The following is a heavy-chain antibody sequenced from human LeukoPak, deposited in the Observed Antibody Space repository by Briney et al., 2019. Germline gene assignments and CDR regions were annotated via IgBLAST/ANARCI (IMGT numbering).Heavy chain of an antibody. CDR1: GFTFSSYA. CDR2: ISGSGGST. Sequence: QPGGSLRLSCAASGFTFSSYAMSWVRQAPGKGLEWVSAISGSGGSTYYADSVKGRFTISRDNSKNTLYLQMNSLRAEDTAVYYCAKASTVTIVKYYYYYYMDVWGKGTTVTVSS. J-gene: IGHJ6*03. V-gene: IGHV3-23*01. D-gene: IGHD4-17*01. CDR3: AKASTVTIVKYYYYYYMDV.